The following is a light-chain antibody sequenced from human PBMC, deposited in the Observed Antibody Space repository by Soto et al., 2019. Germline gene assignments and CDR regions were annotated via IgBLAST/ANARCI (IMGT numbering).Light chain of an antibody. J-gene: IGKJ4*01. V-gene: IGKV3-20*01. CDR2: GAS. Sequence: EIVLTQSPGTLSLSPGERATLSCRASQSVSSSYLAWYQQKPGQAPRLLIYGASSRATGIPDRLSGSGSGTDFTLTISRVEPEDFAVYYCQQYGSSPGTFGGGTKVEIK. CDR1: QSVSSSY. CDR3: QQYGSSPGT.